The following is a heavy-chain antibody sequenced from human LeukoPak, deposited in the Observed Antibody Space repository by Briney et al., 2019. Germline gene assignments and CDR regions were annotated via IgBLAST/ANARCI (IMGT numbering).Heavy chain of an antibody. D-gene: IGHD3-10*01. J-gene: IGHJ4*02. CDR3: ARSPYSYGSGSSDY. CDR2: INAYNGNT. Sequence: ASVKVSCKASVYTFTSYVISSVGQAPGQGRAGMGWINAYNGNTNYAQKLQGRVTMTTDTSTSIAYMELRSLRSDDAAVYCCARSPYSYGSGSSDYWGQGTLVTVSS. V-gene: IGHV1-18*01. CDR1: VYTFTSYV.